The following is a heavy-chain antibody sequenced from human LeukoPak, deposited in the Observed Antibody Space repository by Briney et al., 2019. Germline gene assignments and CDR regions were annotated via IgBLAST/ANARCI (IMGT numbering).Heavy chain of an antibody. D-gene: IGHD3-10*01. CDR3: ARSEWFGELLSFYFDY. Sequence: GASVKVSCKTSGYTFSSFGITWVRQAPGQGLEWMGGIIPIFGTANYAQKFQGRVTITTDESTSTAYMELSSLRSEDTAVYYCARSEWFGELLSFYFDYWGQGTLVTVSS. CDR2: IIPIFGTA. V-gene: IGHV1-69*05. J-gene: IGHJ4*02. CDR1: GYTFSSFG.